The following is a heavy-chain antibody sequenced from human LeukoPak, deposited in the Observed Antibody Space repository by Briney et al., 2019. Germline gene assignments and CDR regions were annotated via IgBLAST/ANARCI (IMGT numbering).Heavy chain of an antibody. CDR2: IHSDGRA. J-gene: IGHJ3*01. Sequence: QXLSLTCTVSGGSISSANHFWRWVRQSPGEGLEWIGYIHSDGRAHYNPSLNRRLSMSLDMSKNQFSLTLSSVTAADTAIYYCAREVITPGDSDGFDLWGQGTVVSVSS. CDR3: AREVITPGDSDGFDL. D-gene: IGHD2-2*01. V-gene: IGHV4-30-4*08. CDR1: GGSISSANHF.